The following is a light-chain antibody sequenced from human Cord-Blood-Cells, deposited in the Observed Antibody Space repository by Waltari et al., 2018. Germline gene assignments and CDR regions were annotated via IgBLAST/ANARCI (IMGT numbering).Light chain of an antibody. CDR1: SSNIGNNY. J-gene: IGLJ2*01. V-gene: IGLV1-51*02. Sequence: QSVLTQPPSVSAAPGQKVTISCSGSSSNIGNNYVSWYQQPPGTAPKLLIYEKNQRPSGIPDRFSGSKSGTSATLVITGLQTGDEADYYCGTWDSSLSAVVFGGGTKLTVL. CDR3: GTWDSSLSAVV. CDR2: EKN.